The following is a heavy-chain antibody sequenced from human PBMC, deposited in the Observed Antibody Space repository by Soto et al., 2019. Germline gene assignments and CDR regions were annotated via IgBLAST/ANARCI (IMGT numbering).Heavy chain of an antibody. CDR3: ARVRGTPGPLGGAFDI. CDR1: GGTFSSYA. Sequence: QVQLVQSGAEVKKPGSSVKVSCKASGGTFSSYAISWVRQAPGQGLEWMGGIIPIFGTANYAQKFQGRVTITADESTSTAYMELSSLRSVDTAVYYCARVRGTPGPLGGAFDIWGQGTMVTVSS. V-gene: IGHV1-69*01. J-gene: IGHJ3*02. D-gene: IGHD3-16*01. CDR2: IIPIFGTA.